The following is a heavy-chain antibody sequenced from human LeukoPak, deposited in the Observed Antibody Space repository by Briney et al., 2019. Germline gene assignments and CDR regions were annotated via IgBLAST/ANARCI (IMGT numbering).Heavy chain of an antibody. CDR1: GGSISNTEW. CDR2: IYHGGHT. Sequence: SETLSLTCTVSGGSISNTEWWSWVRQLPGKGLEWIGEIYHGGHTNFNPSLKSRVTISIDRSKNQFSLILNSVTAADTAVYYCARDSYRSRHKCMDVWGQGATVTVSS. CDR3: ARDSYRSRHKCMDV. V-gene: IGHV4/OR15-8*02. D-gene: IGHD2-2*01. J-gene: IGHJ6*02.